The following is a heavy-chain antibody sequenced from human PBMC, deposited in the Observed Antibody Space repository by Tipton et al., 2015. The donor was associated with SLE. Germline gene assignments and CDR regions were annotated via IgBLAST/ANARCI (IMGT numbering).Heavy chain of an antibody. CDR3: ARRTSGYAPDY. J-gene: IGHJ4*02. CDR1: GGSVSPYY. D-gene: IGHD5-12*01. CDR2: IFHSGGT. V-gene: IGHV4-59*02. Sequence: TLSLTCTVSGGSVSPYYWNWIRQSPGKGLEWIGYIFHSGGTNYTPSLKSQVTISVDTSKNQFSLKLSSVTAADTAFYYCARRTSGYAPDYWGQGTLVTVSS.